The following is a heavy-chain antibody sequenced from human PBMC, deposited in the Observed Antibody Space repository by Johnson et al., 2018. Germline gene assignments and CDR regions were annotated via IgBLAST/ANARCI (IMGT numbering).Heavy chain of an antibody. J-gene: IGHJ1*01. D-gene: IGHD5-18*01. Sequence: EVQLVETGGGLVQPGGSLRLSCAASGFTFDDYAMYWVRQAPGKGLEWVSGISWDGGSIVYADSVKGRFTISRDNPKNSLYLQINSLRAEDTALYYCAKGHLSVIHTAEYFQYWGQGTLVTVAS. CDR3: AKGHLSVIHTAEYFQY. V-gene: IGHV3-9*01. CDR2: ISWDGGSI. CDR1: GFTFDDYA.